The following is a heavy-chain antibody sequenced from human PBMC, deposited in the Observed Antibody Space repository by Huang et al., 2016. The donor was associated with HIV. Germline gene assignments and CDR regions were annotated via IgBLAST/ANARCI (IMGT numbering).Heavy chain of an antibody. J-gene: IGHJ4*02. CDR3: ARLGSYDTRWHEDY. V-gene: IGHV4-61*09. Sequence: QVQLQESGPGLVKPSQTLSLTCTVSGDSIGSGSFYWSWIRQPAGEGLEWVGHISTGGTSKYHLSLRSRVTISVDTSKNQFSLHVTSVTAADTAVDYCARLGSYDTRWHEDYWGQGTLVTVSS. CDR2: ISTGGTS. CDR1: GDSIGSGSFY. D-gene: IGHD2-2*01.